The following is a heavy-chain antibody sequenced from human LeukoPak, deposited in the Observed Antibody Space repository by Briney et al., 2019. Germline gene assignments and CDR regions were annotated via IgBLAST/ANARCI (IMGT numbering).Heavy chain of an antibody. D-gene: IGHD3-3*01. J-gene: IGHJ6*02. CDR1: GFTVSSNY. CDR2: IFAGGTT. Sequence: GGSLRLSCVASGFTVSSNYMSWVRHAPGKGLEWVSVIFAGGTTYYTDSVKGRCTISRDNSKNTLYLQMNSLRADDTAVYYCARGITIFGVAKYAMDVWGQGTTVTVSS. V-gene: IGHV3-66*01. CDR3: ARGITIFGVAKYAMDV.